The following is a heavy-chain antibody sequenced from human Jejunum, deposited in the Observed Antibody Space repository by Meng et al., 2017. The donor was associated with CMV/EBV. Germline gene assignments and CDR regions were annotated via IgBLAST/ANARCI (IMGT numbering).Heavy chain of an antibody. CDR2: INPKSGGT. V-gene: IGHV1-2*06. D-gene: IGHD3-9*01. Sequence: KASVYTFTGYFMHWVRQAAGQGLEWMGRINPKSGGTNYAQKLQGRVTMTRDTSISTAYMELSGLRSDDTAMYHCARGGGYFAWLFLDFWGQGTLVTVSS. CDR3: ARGGGYFAWLFLDF. CDR1: VYTFTGYF. J-gene: IGHJ4*02.